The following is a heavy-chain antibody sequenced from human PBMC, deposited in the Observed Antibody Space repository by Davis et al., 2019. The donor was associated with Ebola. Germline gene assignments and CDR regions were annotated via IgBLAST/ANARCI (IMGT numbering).Heavy chain of an antibody. V-gene: IGHV4-38-2*01. Sequence: SETLSLTCAVSGYSISSGSYWGWIRQPPGKGLEWIANMYHSGATYYNPSLTSRVTISVDTSKNQFSLKLTSVTAADTAVYYCARAPYSSSCFNHWGQGTLVTVSP. CDR1: GYSISSGSY. J-gene: IGHJ4*02. CDR3: ARAPYSSSCFNH. CDR2: MYHSGAT. D-gene: IGHD6-13*01.